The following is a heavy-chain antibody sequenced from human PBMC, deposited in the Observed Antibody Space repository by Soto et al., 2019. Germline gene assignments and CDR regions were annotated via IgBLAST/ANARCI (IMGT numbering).Heavy chain of an antibody. CDR2: IIPIFGTA. Sequence: SGKGSFKASGGAFSSYAISWVRQAPGQGLEWMGGIIPIFGTANYAQKFQGRVTITADESTSTAYMELSSLRSEDTAVYYCARLGCRNYVASYFDYWGQGTLVT. V-gene: IGHV1-69*13. CDR1: GGAFSSYA. CDR3: ARLGCRNYVASYFDY. D-gene: IGHD4-4*01. J-gene: IGHJ4*02.